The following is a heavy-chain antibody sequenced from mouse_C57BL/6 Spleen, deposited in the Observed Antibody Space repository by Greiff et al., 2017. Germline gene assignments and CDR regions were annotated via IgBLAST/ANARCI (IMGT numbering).Heavy chain of an antibody. D-gene: IGHD2-3*01. V-gene: IGHV1-9*01. Sequence: VQLQQSGAELMKPGASVKLSCKATGYTFTGYWIEWVKQRPGHGLEWFGEILPGSGSTNYNEKFKGKATFTAATSTNTAYMQLSSLTTEDSSIYYCARYYGCYRYAMDYWGQGTSVTVSS. CDR1: GYTFTGYW. CDR3: ARYYGCYRYAMDY. J-gene: IGHJ4*01. CDR2: ILPGSGST.